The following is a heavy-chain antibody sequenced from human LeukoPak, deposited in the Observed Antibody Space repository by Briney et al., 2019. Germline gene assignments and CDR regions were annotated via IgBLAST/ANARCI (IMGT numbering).Heavy chain of an antibody. V-gene: IGHV1-2*02. CDR3: ARGRGSGWYPSDY. J-gene: IGHJ4*02. Sequence: GASVKVSCKASGYTFTGYYLHWVRQAPGQGLEWMGWINPSSGATYYAQKFQGRVTMTRDTSITTSYMELSRLRSDDTAVYYCARGRGSGWYPSDYWGQGTLVTVSS. CDR2: INPSSGAT. D-gene: IGHD6-19*01. CDR1: GYTFTGYY.